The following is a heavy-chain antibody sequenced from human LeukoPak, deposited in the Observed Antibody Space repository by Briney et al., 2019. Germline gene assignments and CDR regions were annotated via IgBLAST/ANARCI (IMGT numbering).Heavy chain of an antibody. CDR3: AREGYYNGLDV. J-gene: IGHJ6*02. V-gene: IGHV3-21*01. CDR2: IGSSTTYI. Sequence: PGGSLRLSCAASGFTFSSYAMNWVRQAPGRGLEWVSFIGSSTTYISYADSVKGRFTISRDNAKNSLFLQMNSLRVEDTAVYYCAREGYYNGLDVWGQGTTVTVSS. CDR1: GFTFSSYA.